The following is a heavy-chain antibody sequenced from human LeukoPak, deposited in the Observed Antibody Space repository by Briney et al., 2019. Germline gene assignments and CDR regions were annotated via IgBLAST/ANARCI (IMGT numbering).Heavy chain of an antibody. CDR2: IKQDGSEK. D-gene: IGHD3-3*01. CDR3: ARVARGTIFGVVINYYYYMDV. CDR1: GFTFSSYW. V-gene: IGHV3-7*01. J-gene: IGHJ6*03. Sequence: GGSLRLSCAASGFTFSSYWMSWVRQAPGKGLEWVANIKQDGSEKYYVDSVRGRFTISRDNAKNSLYLQMNSLRAEDTAVYYCARVARGTIFGVVINYYYYMDVWGKGTTVTVSS.